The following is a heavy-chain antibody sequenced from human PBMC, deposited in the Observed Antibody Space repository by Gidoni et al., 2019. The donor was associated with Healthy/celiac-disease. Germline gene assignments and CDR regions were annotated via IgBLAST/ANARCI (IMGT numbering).Heavy chain of an antibody. V-gene: IGHV3-15*01. D-gene: IGHD3-10*01. CDR3: TTGRWGDFDY. CDR2: IKSKTDGGTT. J-gene: IGHJ4*02. CDR1: GFTFRNAW. Sequence: EVQLVESGGGLVKPGGSLRLSCAASGFTFRNAWMGWVRQAPGKGLEWVGRIKSKTDGGTTDYAAPVKGRFTISRDDSENTLYLQMTSLKTEDIAVYYCTTGRWGDFDYWGQGTLVPVSS.